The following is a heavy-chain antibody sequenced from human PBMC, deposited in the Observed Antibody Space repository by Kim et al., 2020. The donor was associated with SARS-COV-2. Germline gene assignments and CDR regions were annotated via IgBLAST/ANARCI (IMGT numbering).Heavy chain of an antibody. CDR3: ARGGEWELQPFDY. V-gene: IGHV1-46*01. J-gene: IGHJ4*02. D-gene: IGHD1-26*01. Sequence: YAQKFQGRVTMTRDTSTSTVYMELSSLRSEDTAVYYCARGGEWELQPFDYWGQGTLVTVSS.